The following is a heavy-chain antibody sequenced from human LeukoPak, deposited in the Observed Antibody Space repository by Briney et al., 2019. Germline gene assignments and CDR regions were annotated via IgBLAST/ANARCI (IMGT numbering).Heavy chain of an antibody. CDR1: GGSISDTSFC. CDR3: ALVDEGY. Sequence: PSETLSLTCTVSGGSISDTSFCWGWIRQPPGKGLEWIGYIFSTGDTYYHSSLQSRITISVDTSKNQFSLRLTSVTAADTAVYYCALVDEGYWGQGTLVTVSS. V-gene: IGHV4-39*01. J-gene: IGHJ4*02. CDR2: IFSTGDT.